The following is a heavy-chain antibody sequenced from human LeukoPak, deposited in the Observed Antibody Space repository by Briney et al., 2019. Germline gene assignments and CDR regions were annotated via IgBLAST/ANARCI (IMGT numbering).Heavy chain of an antibody. D-gene: IGHD2-15*01. Sequence: PGGSLRLSCAASGFTFSSYAMSWVRQAPGKGLEWVSAISGSGGSTYDADSVKGRFTISRDNAKNSLYLQMNSLRAEDTAVYYCASDLGYCSGGSCDSDYWGQGTLVTVSS. J-gene: IGHJ4*02. V-gene: IGHV3-23*01. CDR3: ASDLGYCSGGSCDSDY. CDR2: ISGSGGST. CDR1: GFTFSSYA.